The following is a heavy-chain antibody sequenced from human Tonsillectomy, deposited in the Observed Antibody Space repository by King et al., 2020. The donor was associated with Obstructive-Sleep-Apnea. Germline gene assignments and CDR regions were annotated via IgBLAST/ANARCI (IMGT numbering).Heavy chain of an antibody. CDR2: ISSSSSYI. J-gene: IGHJ6*02. D-gene: IGHD3-9*01. V-gene: IGHV3-21*01. Sequence: QLVQSGGGLVKPGGSLRLSCAASGFTFSSYSMNWVRQAPGKGLEWVSSISSSSSYIYYADSVKGRFTISRDNAKNSLYLQMNSLRAEDTAVDYCARDAMDIRDFDWLYEREGEGYGMDVWGQGTTVTVSS. CDR3: ARDAMDIRDFDWLYEREGEGYGMDV. CDR1: GFTFSSYS.